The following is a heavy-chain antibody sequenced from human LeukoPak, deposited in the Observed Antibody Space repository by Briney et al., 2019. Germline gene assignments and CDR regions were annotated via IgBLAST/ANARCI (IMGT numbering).Heavy chain of an antibody. CDR3: VRGAKCSGGGRDSKEYVYYFDY. CDR2: INPISGNT. V-gene: IGHV1-8*03. Sequence: ASVKVSCKASGYTFSNNDINWVRQATGQGLEWMGWINPISGNTGFAQKFQGRVTISRSTSISTAYMELSSLRSDDTAVYYCVRGAKCSGGGRDSKEYVYYFDYWGQGTLVTVSS. J-gene: IGHJ4*02. CDR1: GYTFSNND. D-gene: IGHD6-25*01.